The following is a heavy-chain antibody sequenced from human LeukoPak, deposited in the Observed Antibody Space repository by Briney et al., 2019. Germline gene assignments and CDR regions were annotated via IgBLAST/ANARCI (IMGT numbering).Heavy chain of an antibody. CDR2: ISPSGDIT. CDR3: ARVLVNYDSSGYYDY. D-gene: IGHD3-22*01. Sequence: GGTLRLSCAASGFTFSNHGMNWVRQAPGKGLEWVSGISPSGDITYYAASVRGRFTISRDTSRSTLYLQMNSLRAEDAAVYYCARVLVNYDSSGYYDYWGQGTLVTVSS. CDR1: GFTFSNHG. V-gene: IGHV3-23*01. J-gene: IGHJ4*02.